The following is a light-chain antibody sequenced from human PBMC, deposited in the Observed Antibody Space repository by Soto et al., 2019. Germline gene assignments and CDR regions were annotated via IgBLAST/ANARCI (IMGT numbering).Light chain of an antibody. CDR1: QSVSNNY. CDR3: QQYATLPWT. V-gene: IGKV3-20*01. J-gene: IGKJ1*01. CDR2: GAS. Sequence: EVVLTQSPGTLSLSPGERATLSCRASQSVSNNYLAWHQQKPGQAPRLLISGASSRTTGIPDRFSGSGSGSDFTLTISRLEPADFAMYYCQQYATLPWTFGHGTKVEI.